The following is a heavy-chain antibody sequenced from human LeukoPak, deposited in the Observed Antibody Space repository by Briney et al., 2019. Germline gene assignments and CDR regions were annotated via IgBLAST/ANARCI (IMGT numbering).Heavy chain of an antibody. CDR2: INHSGST. D-gene: IGHD3-10*02. CDR1: GGSFSGYY. Sequence: SETLSLTCAVYGGSFSGYYWSWIRQPPGKGLEWIGEINHSGSTNYNPSLKSRVTISVDTSKNQFSLKLSSVTAADTAVYYCADQMFGKTWVDPWGQGTLVTVSS. CDR3: ADQMFGKTWVDP. V-gene: IGHV4-34*01. J-gene: IGHJ5*02.